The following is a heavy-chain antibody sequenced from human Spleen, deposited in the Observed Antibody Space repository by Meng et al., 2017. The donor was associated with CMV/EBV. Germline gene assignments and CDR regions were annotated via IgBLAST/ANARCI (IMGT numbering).Heavy chain of an antibody. CDR1: GFSLSISGVA. Sequence: SGPTLVKPTQTLTLTCTFSGFSLSISGVAVGWIRQPPGKVLEWLALIYWNGDKRYSPSLESRLTIAKDTSKNQVVLTMTNMDSVDTATYYCAHRRGGLYGMDVWGQGTTVTVSS. D-gene: IGHD3-16*01. CDR3: AHRRGGLYGMDV. J-gene: IGHJ6*02. CDR2: IYWNGDK. V-gene: IGHV2-5*01.